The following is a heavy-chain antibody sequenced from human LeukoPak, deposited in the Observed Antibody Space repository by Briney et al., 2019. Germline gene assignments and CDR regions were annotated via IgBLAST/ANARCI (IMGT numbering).Heavy chain of an antibody. CDR1: GFTFSSYA. CDR2: ISYDGSNK. V-gene: IGHV3-30*04. D-gene: IGHD3-10*01. CDR3: ARVVGGSGSYYYGYFDY. Sequence: GGSLRLSCAASGFTFSSYAMQWVRQAPGKGLEWVAVISYDGSNKYYADSVKGRFTISRDNSKNTLYLQMNSLRAEDTAVYYCARVVGGSGSYYYGYFDYWGQGTLVTVSS. J-gene: IGHJ4*02.